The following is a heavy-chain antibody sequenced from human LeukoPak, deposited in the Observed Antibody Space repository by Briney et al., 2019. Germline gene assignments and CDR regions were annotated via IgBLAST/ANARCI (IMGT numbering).Heavy chain of an antibody. CDR3: ARDPPGASL. CDR2: ISSGSSNT. V-gene: IGHV3-11*06. D-gene: IGHD3-10*01. J-gene: IGHJ3*01. Sequence: GGSLRLSCAASGFTFSSYAMSWIRPAPGKGLEWVSYISSGSSNTNYADSVKGRFTISRDNAKNSLYLQMNSLRADDTAVYYCARDPPGASLWGQRTMVTVSS. CDR1: GFTFSSYA.